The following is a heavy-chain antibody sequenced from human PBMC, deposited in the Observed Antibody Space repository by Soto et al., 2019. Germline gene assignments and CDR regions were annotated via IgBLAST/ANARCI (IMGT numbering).Heavy chain of an antibody. CDR2: ISGSGGST. D-gene: IGHD2-2*01. CDR3: ANGKPPAPDIVVVPAANY. V-gene: IGHV3-23*01. Sequence: GGSLRLSCAASGFTFSSYAMSWVRQAPGKGLEWVSAISGSGGSTYYADSVKGRFTISRDNSKNTLYLQMNSLRAEDTAVYYCANGKPPAPDIVVVPAANYWGQGTLVTVSS. J-gene: IGHJ4*02. CDR1: GFTFSSYA.